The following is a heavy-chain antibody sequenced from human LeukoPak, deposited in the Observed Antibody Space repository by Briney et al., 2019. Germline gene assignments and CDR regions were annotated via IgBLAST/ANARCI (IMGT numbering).Heavy chain of an antibody. CDR3: ARDTSSITSAMDV. Sequence: ASVKVSCKASGYTFTNYGISWVRQAPGQGLEWMGWVSAYNGNTKYEQKFQGRVTMTTDTSTTTAYMELRSLRSADTAVYYCARDTSSITSAMDVWGQGTTVTVSS. CDR1: GYTFTNYG. CDR2: VSAYNGNT. D-gene: IGHD3-10*01. V-gene: IGHV1-18*01. J-gene: IGHJ6*02.